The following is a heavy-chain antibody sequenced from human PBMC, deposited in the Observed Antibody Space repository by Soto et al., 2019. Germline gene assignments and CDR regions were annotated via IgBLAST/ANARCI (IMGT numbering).Heavy chain of an antibody. J-gene: IGHJ6*02. Sequence: EAQLVESGGGLVQPGGSLRLSCAASRFTFSTFWMSWVRQAPGKGLEWVANIKHDGREKYYVDSVKGRFTISRDNGKNSLYLQMTSLTAEDTGVYYCARVGAARPLCYGLDVWGQGTTVTVSS. CDR2: IKHDGREK. V-gene: IGHV3-7*03. D-gene: IGHD6-6*01. CDR1: RFTFSTFW. CDR3: ARVGAARPLCYGLDV.